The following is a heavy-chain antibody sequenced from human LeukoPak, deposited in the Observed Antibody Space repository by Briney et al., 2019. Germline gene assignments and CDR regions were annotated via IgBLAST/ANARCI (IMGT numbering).Heavy chain of an antibody. CDR3: ARRTQYYYYMDV. D-gene: IGHD2-2*01. J-gene: IGHJ6*03. V-gene: IGHV1-2*02. Sequence: PVASVKVSCKASGYTFTGYYMHWVRQAPGQGLEWMGWINPNSGGTNYAQKFQGRVTMTRDTSISTAYMELSRLRSDDTAVYYCARRTQYYYYMDVWGKGTTVTVSS. CDR1: GYTFTGYY. CDR2: INPNSGGT.